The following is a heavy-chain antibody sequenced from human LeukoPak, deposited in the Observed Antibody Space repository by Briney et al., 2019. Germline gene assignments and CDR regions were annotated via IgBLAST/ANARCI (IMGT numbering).Heavy chain of an antibody. J-gene: IGHJ3*02. CDR2: IIPIFGTA. CDR3: ARDTGSGWNHDAFDI. D-gene: IGHD6-19*01. V-gene: IGHV1-69*13. Sequence: ASVKVSCKASGYTFTGYYMHWVRQAPGQGLEWMGGIIPIFGTANYAQKFQGRVTITADESTSTAYMELSSLRSEDTAVYYCARDTGSGWNHDAFDIWGQGTMVTVSS. CDR1: GYTFTGYY.